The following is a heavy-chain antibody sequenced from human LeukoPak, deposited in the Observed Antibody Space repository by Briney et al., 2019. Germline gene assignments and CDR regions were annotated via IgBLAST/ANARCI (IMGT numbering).Heavy chain of an antibody. CDR3: ARVSPGGYGYYYYGMDV. V-gene: IGHV4-39*07. Sequence: SETLSLTCTVSGGSISTSDYYWGWIRQPPGKGLEWIGSISYSGSTYYNASLKSRVTISVDTSKNQFSLKLSSVTAADTAVYYCARVSPGGYGYYYYGMDVWGQGTTVTVSS. D-gene: IGHD5-12*01. CDR1: GGSISTSDYY. CDR2: ISYSGST. J-gene: IGHJ6*02.